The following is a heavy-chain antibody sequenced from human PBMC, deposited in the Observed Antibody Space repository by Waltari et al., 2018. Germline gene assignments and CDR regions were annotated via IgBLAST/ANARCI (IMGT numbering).Heavy chain of an antibody. J-gene: IGHJ4*02. D-gene: IGHD2-8*01. CDR1: GFTFSSYE. Sequence: EVQLVESGGGLVQPGGSLRLSCAASGFTFSSYEMNWVRQAPGKGLEWVSYISSSGSTIYYADSVKGRFTISRDNAKNSLYLQMNSLRAEDTAFYYCARAMYAPHDLQFDYWGQGTLVTVSS. CDR2: ISSSGSTI. CDR3: ARAMYAPHDLQFDY. V-gene: IGHV3-48*03.